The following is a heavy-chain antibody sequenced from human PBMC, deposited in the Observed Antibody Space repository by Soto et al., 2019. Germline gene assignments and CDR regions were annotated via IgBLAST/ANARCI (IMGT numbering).Heavy chain of an antibody. CDR2: INHSGSS. V-gene: IGHV4-34*01. CDR3: ARGISLIVEVHRDAPDKYYFDS. Sequence: PSETLSLTCAVYGGSFSGYYWSWIRQSPGKGLEWIGEINHSGSSISNPSLKRRVTISVDTSKNQFSLKLRSVTAADTAAYYCARGISLIVEVHRDAPDKYYFDSWSQGTLVTVSS. D-gene: IGHD2-15*01. CDR1: GGSFSGYY. J-gene: IGHJ4*02.